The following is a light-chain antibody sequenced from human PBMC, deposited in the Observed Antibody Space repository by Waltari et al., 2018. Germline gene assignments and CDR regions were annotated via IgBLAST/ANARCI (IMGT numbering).Light chain of an antibody. J-gene: IGKJ2*01. Sequence: EIVLTQSPGTLSLSPGERATLSCRAGTSVSSSYLAWYQQKPGQAPRLLIYGASSRATGIPDMFSGSGSGTDFTLTISRLEPEDFAVYYCQQYGSSPPYTFGQGTKLEIK. CDR3: QQYGSSPPYT. CDR2: GAS. CDR1: TSVSSSY. V-gene: IGKV3-20*01.